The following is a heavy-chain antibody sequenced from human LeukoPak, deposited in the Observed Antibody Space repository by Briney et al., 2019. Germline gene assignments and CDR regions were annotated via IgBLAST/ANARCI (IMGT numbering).Heavy chain of an antibody. D-gene: IGHD6-19*01. CDR2: ISAYNGNT. CDR3: ARMSDSSGWYVPLFDY. Sequence: GASVKVSCKASGYTFTSYGISWVRQAPGQGLEWMGWISAYNGNTNYAQKLQGRVTMTTDTSTSTAYMELRSLRSDDTAVYYCARMSDSSGWYVPLFDYWGQGTLVTVSS. V-gene: IGHV1-18*01. CDR1: GYTFTSYG. J-gene: IGHJ4*02.